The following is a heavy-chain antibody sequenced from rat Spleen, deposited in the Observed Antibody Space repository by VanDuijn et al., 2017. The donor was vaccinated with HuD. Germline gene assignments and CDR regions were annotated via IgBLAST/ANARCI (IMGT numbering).Heavy chain of an antibody. CDR2: ISYDGGST. CDR3: ARAGYLRDWYFDF. V-gene: IGHV5-25*01. D-gene: IGHD2-2*01. Sequence: EVQLVESGGGLVQPGRSMKLSCAASGFTFSTYGMAWVRQAPKKGLEWVAYISYDGGSTYYRDSVKGRFTISRDNTKSTLSLQMDSLRSEDTATYYCARAGYLRDWYFDFWGPGTMVTVSS. J-gene: IGHJ1*01. CDR1: GFTFSTYG.